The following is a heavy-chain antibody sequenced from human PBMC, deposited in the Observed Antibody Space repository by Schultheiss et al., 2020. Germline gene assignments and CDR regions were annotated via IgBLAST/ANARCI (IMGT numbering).Heavy chain of an antibody. V-gene: IGHV4-30-4*01. Sequence: SETLSLTCTVSGGSISSGDYYWSWIRQPPGKGLEWIGYIYYSGSTYYNPSLKSRVTISVDTSKNQFSLKLSSVTAADTAVYYCARRNTAMAHFDYWGQGTLVTVSS. CDR3: ARRNTAMAHFDY. D-gene: IGHD5-18*01. J-gene: IGHJ4*02. CDR1: GGSISSGDYY. CDR2: IYYSGST.